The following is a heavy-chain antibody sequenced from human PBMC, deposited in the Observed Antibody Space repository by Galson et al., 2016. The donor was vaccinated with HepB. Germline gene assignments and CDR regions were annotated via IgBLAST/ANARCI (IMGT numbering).Heavy chain of an antibody. CDR2: ISWNSGRI. CDR1: GFTFDVYA. V-gene: IGHV3-9*01. J-gene: IGHJ4*02. Sequence: SLRLSCAASGFTFDVYAMHWVRQAPGKGLEWVSGISWNSGRIGYADSVKGRFTISRDNAKNSLFLQMNSLRPEDTALYYCAKDTSYSSSWFYFDYWCQGALVTVSS. CDR3: AKDTSYSSSWFYFDY. D-gene: IGHD6-13*01.